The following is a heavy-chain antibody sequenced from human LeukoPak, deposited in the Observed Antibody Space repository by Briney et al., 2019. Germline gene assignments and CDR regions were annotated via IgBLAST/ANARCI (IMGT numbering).Heavy chain of an antibody. V-gene: IGHV5-51*01. CDR3: ARRIAAADKDWFDP. Sequence: GESLKISCKGSGYRLTSYWIGWVRPMPGKGLEWMGIIYPGDSDTRYSPSFQGQVTISADKSISTAYLQWSSLKASDTAMYYCARRIAAADKDWFDPWGQGTLVTVSS. J-gene: IGHJ5*02. D-gene: IGHD6-13*01. CDR1: GYRLTSYW. CDR2: IYPGDSDT.